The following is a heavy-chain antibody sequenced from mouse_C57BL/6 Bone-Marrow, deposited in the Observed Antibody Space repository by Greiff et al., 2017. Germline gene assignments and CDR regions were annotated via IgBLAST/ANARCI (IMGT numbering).Heavy chain of an antibody. CDR1: GYSFTGYY. Sequence: EVQLVESGPELVKPGASVKISCTASGYSFTGYYMHWVKQSHGNILDWIGYIYPYNGVPSYNQKFKGKATLTVDKSSSTAYMELRSLTSEDSAVYYCAKYSDYTWYAMDYWGQGTSVTVSS. CDR3: AKYSDYTWYAMDY. CDR2: IYPYNGVP. J-gene: IGHJ4*01. D-gene: IGHD2-13*01. V-gene: IGHV1-31*01.